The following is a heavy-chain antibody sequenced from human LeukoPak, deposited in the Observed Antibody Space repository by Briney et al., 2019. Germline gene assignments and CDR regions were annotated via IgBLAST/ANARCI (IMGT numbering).Heavy chain of an antibody. J-gene: IGHJ3*02. V-gene: IGHV4-39*07. Sequence: SETLSLTCTVSGGSISITSYYWGWIRQPPGKGLEWIGSMYSSGSTYYNPSLKSRVTISVDTSENQFSLKLSSVTAADTAVYYCARGPPDCSSTSCYAFDAFDIWGQGTMVTVSS. D-gene: IGHD2-2*01. CDR3: ARGPPDCSSTSCYAFDAFDI. CDR2: MYSSGST. CDR1: GGSISITSYY.